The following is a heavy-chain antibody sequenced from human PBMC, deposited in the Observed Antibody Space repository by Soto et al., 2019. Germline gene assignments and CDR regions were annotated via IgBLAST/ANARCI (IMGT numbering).Heavy chain of an antibody. CDR1: GGTFSSYA. CDR3: ASSPPPDSSGYYLGKNWFDP. Sequence: QVQLVESGAEVKKPGSSVKVSCKASGGTFSSYAISWVRQAPGQGLEWMGGIIPIFGTANYAQKFQGRVTITADESTSTGDMELSSLRSEDTDVYYGASSPPPDSSGYYLGKNWFDPWGQGTLVTVSS. CDR2: IIPIFGTA. V-gene: IGHV1-69*01. D-gene: IGHD3-22*01. J-gene: IGHJ5*02.